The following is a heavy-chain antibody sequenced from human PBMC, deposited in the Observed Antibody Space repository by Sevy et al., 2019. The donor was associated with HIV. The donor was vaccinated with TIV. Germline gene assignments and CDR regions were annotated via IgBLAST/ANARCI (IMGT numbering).Heavy chain of an antibody. CDR1: GFNFNDYA. D-gene: IGHD3-16*01. Sequence: GGSLRLSCIASGFNFNDYAMHWVRQVPGKGLEWVSGINWFGTIIGYGDSVKGRFTISRDNARKSVYLEMNSLSPEDTALYYCAKDLAQGGTLKFYYYGMEFWGQGTTVTVSS. V-gene: IGHV3-9*01. CDR3: AKDLAQGGTLKFYYYGMEF. CDR2: INWFGTII. J-gene: IGHJ6*02.